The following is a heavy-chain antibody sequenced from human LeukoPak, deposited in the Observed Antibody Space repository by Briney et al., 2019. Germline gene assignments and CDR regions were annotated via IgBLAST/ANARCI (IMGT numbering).Heavy chain of an antibody. CDR1: GGSFSGYY. V-gene: IGHV4-34*01. J-gene: IGHJ3*02. CDR2: INHSGST. D-gene: IGHD1-26*01. Sequence: SSETLSLTCAVYGGSFSGYYWSWIRQPPGKGLEWIGEINHSGSTNYNPSLKSRVTISVDTSKNQFSLKLSSVTAVDTAVYYCAREKVGANERRAFDIWGQGTMVTVSS. CDR3: AREKVGANERRAFDI.